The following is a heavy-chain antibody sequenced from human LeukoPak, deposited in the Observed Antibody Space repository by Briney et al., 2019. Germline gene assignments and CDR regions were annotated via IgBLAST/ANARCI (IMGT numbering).Heavy chain of an antibody. Sequence: PSETLSLTCTVSGGSISSYYWSWIRQPPGKGLEWIGYIYYSGSTNYNPSLKSRVTISVDTSKNQFSLRLSSVTAADTAVYYCARGVFSGADFDWLLPFDYWGQGTLVTVSS. V-gene: IGHV4-59*08. J-gene: IGHJ4*02. CDR2: IYYSGST. CDR1: GGSISSYY. D-gene: IGHD3-9*01. CDR3: ARGVFSGADFDWLLPFDY.